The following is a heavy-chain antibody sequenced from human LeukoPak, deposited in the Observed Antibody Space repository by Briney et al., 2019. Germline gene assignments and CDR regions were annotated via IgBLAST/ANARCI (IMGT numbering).Heavy chain of an antibody. D-gene: IGHD4-17*01. V-gene: IGHV4-34*01. Sequence: PSETLSLTCAVYGLSFSGSYWSWVRQSPEGGLEWIGEINDRGHTNYNPSLQGRLTLSVDTSKKQFSLKLRSVTAADTAIYFCARDPTTVYNVAYYFDSWGQGTQVTVSS. J-gene: IGHJ4*02. CDR1: GLSFSGSY. CDR2: INDRGHT. CDR3: ARDPTTVYNVAYYFDS.